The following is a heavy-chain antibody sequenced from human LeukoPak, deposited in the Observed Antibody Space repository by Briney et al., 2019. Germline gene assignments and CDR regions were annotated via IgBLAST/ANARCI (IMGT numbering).Heavy chain of an antibody. J-gene: IGHJ4*02. CDR3: ARGYVWGSYRPFDY. V-gene: IGHV4-34*01. D-gene: IGHD3-16*02. Sequence: SETLPLTCAVYGGSFSGYYWSWIRQPPGKGLEWIGEINHSGSTNYNPSLKSRVTISVDTSKNQFSLKLSSVTAADTAVYYCARGYVWGSYRPFDYWGQGTLVTVSS. CDR1: GGSFSGYY. CDR2: INHSGST.